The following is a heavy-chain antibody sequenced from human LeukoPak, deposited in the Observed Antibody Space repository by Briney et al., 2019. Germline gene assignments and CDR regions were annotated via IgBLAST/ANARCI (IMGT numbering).Heavy chain of an antibody. CDR2: INTDGSRT. Sequence: PGGSLRLSCAASGFTFSSYWMHWVRQAPGKGLVWVSRINTDGSRTVYADSVRGRFTISRDNAKNTMYLQMYSLRAEDTAVYYCARGGLDPVDYWGQGTLVTVSS. V-gene: IGHV3-74*01. CDR1: GFTFSSYW. CDR3: ARGGLDPVDY. J-gene: IGHJ4*02. D-gene: IGHD6-19*01.